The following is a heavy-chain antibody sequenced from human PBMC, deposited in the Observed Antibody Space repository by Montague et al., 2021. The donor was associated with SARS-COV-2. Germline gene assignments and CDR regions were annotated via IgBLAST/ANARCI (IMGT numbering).Heavy chain of an antibody. J-gene: IGHJ3*02. CDR3: ARALSASYSVGGDSFDI. Sequence: SLRLSCAASVFTFSKYSMNWVRQAPGKGLEWVSSISTSSLYIYYAASVKGLFTISRANAKNSLFLQMDSLRAEDTAVYYCARALSASYSVGGDSFDIWGQGTMVTVSS. V-gene: IGHV3-21*01. CDR1: VFTFSKYS. CDR2: ISTSSLYI. D-gene: IGHD5/OR15-5a*01.